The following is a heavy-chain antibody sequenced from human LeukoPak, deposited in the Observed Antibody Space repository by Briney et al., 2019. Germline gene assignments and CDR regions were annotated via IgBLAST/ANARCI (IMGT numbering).Heavy chain of an antibody. CDR3: ARGGSCNSASGGDCSHLLIA. CDR1: GYTFTSYY. V-gene: IGHV1-2*02. J-gene: IGHJ5*02. D-gene: IGHD2-21*02. Sequence: ASVKVSCKASGYTFTSYYIHWVRQVPGQGLEWMGWINPNSGTTNYAQKFQGRVTMTRDTSTSTVYMELSSLRSEGTAVYYCARGGSCNSASGGDCSHLLIAWGQGTLVTVSS. CDR2: INPNSGTT.